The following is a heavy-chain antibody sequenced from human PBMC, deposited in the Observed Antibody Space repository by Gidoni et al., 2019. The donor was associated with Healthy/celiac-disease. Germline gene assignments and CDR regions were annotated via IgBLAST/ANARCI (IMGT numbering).Heavy chain of an antibody. J-gene: IGHJ4*02. CDR1: GFSLSTSGMC. CDR2: IDWDDDK. CDR3: ARILGGPFYFDY. V-gene: IGHV2-70*01. Sequence: QVTLRESGPALVKPTQTLTLTYTFSGFSLSTSGMCVSWIRQPPGKALEWLALIDWDDDKYYSTSLKTRLTISKDTSKNQVVLTMTNMDPVDTATYYCARILGGPFYFDYWGQGTLVTVSS. D-gene: IGHD1-26*01.